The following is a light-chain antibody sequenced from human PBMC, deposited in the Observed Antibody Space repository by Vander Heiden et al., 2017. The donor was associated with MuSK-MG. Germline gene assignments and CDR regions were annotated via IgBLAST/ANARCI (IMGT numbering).Light chain of an antibody. J-gene: IGKJ4*01. CDR1: QSVSSN. CDR2: GAS. V-gene: IGKV3-15*01. Sequence: IVMTQSPATLSVSPGERATLSCRASQSVSSNLAWYQQKPGQAPRLLIYGASTRATGIPARFSGSGSGTEFPLTISSLQSEDFAVYYCQQYNNWPPLLTFGGGTKVEIK. CDR3: QQYNNWPPLLT.